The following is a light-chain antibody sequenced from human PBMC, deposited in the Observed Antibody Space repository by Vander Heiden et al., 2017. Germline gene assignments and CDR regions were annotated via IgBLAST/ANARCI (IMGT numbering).Light chain of an antibody. J-gene: IGLJ2*01. Sequence: QSALTQPPSGSGCPGQHVTIAGTGTSSHVGGDTYVSWYQQHPGKAPQLMIYEVSKRPSGVPDRFSGSKSGNTASLTVSGLQAEDEADYYCSSYAGSNTYVVFGGGTKLTVL. CDR3: SSYAGSNTYVV. CDR1: SSHVGGDTY. CDR2: EVS. V-gene: IGLV2-8*01.